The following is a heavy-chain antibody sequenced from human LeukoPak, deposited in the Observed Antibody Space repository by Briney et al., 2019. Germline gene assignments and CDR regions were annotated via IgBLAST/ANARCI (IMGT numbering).Heavy chain of an antibody. CDR3: ARVRHYDLNWFDP. D-gene: IGHD3-3*01. Sequence: ASVKVSCKASGGTFSSYATSWVRQAPGQGREWMGGIIPIFGTANYAQKFQGRVTITADESTSTAYMELSSLRSEDTAVYYCARVRHYDLNWFDPWGQGTLVTVSS. V-gene: IGHV1-69*13. CDR1: GGTFSSYA. J-gene: IGHJ5*02. CDR2: IIPIFGTA.